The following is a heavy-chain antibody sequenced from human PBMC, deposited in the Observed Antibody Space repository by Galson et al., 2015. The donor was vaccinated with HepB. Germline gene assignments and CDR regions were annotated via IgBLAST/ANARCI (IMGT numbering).Heavy chain of an antibody. CDR3: AKDHAAFGRESIFDY. D-gene: IGHD2-21*01. Sequence: SLRLSCAASGFTFSSYGMHWVRQAPGKGLEWVAVISYDGSNKYYADSVKGRFTISRDNSKNTLYLQMNSLRAEDTAVYYCAKDHAAFGRESIFDYWGQGTLVTVSS. V-gene: IGHV3-30*18. CDR1: GFTFSSYG. CDR2: ISYDGSNK. J-gene: IGHJ4*02.